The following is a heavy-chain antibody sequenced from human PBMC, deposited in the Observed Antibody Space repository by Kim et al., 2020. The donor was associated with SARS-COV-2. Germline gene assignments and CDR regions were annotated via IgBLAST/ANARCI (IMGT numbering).Heavy chain of an antibody. CDR3: TRGGAARPDY. V-gene: IGHV3-48*02. CDR2: TI. J-gene: IGHJ4*02. D-gene: IGHD6-6*01. Sequence: TINYADSVKGRFAISGDNAKNSLYLQMSSLRDEDTAVYYCTRGGAARPDYWGQGTLVTVSS.